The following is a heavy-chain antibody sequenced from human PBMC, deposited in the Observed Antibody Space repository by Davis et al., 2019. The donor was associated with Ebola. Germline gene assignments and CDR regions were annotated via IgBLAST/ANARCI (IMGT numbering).Heavy chain of an antibody. CDR3: ARQAALYGSIDN. V-gene: IGHV5-51*01. CDR1: GYSFTSYW. D-gene: IGHD6-13*01. J-gene: IGHJ4*02. CDR2: IYSGDSDT. Sequence: GESLKISCKGSGYSFTSYWIGWVRQMPGKGLEWMGIIYSGDSDTRYRPSFEGQVTISVDRSINTAYLQWSSLKASDSAMYYCARQAALYGSIDNWGQGTLVTVSS.